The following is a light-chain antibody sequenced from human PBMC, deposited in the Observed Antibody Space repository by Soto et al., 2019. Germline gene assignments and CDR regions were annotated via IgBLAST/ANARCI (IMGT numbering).Light chain of an antibody. CDR2: GAS. Sequence: DIVLTQSPDTLSLSPGERATLSCRASQSVNSGYLLWFQQKPGQAPRLLICGASSRATGIPDRFSGSGSGTDFALTISRLEPEDFAVYYCQQYANLPLTFGGGTKVEIK. CDR1: QSVNSGY. CDR3: QQYANLPLT. V-gene: IGKV3-20*01. J-gene: IGKJ4*01.